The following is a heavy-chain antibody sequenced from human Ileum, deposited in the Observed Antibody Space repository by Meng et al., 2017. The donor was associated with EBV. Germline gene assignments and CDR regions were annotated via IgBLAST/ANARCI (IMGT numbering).Heavy chain of an antibody. Sequence: QVQLQQSGPGLVKPSXXPXLTXSISGDSVSSNSAAWNWIRQSPSRGLEWLGRTYYRSKWYNDYAQSVKSRLTINPDTSKNQFSLQLNSVTPEDTAVYFCARETTGGYYFDYWGQGTLVTVSS. CDR2: TYYRSKWYN. CDR1: GDSVSSNSAA. V-gene: IGHV6-1*01. J-gene: IGHJ4*02. CDR3: ARETTGGYYFDY. D-gene: IGHD1-1*01.